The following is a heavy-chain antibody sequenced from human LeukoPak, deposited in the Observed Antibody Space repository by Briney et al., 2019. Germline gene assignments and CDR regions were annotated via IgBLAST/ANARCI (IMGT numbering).Heavy chain of an antibody. CDR1: GGTFTNYA. D-gene: IGHD6-13*01. CDR3: ATTGSSWYRASFYYYMDV. V-gene: IGHV1-69*13. Sequence: ASVKVSCKASGGTFTNYAISWVRQAPGQGLEWMGGIIPIFGTTIYAQKFQGRVTITADEFTSTAYMELNSLRPEDTAVYYCATTGSSWYRASFYYYMDVWGKGTTVTVSS. J-gene: IGHJ6*03. CDR2: IIPIFGTT.